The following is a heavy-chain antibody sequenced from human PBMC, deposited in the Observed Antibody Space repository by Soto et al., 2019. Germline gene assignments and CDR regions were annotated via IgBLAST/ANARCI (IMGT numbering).Heavy chain of an antibody. Sequence: PSETLSLTCTVSGGSISSSSYYWGWIRKPPGKGLEWIGSIYYSGSTYYNPSLKSRVTISVDTSKNQFSLKLSSVTAADTAVYYCARTYYYDSSGYYPFEYFQHWGQGTPVTVS. V-gene: IGHV4-39*01. D-gene: IGHD3-22*01. CDR3: ARTYYYDSSGYYPFEYFQH. CDR2: IYYSGST. CDR1: GGSISSSSYY. J-gene: IGHJ1*01.